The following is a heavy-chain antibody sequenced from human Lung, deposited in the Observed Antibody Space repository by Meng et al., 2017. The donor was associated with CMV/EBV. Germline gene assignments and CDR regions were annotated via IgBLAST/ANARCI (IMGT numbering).Heavy chain of an antibody. D-gene: IGHD5-18*01. V-gene: IGHV1-2*02. Sequence: ASVKVSCKASGYTFTGYYMHWVRQAPGQGLEWMGWINPNSCGTNYAQKFQGRVTRTRDTSISTAYMELSRLRSYDTAVYYCARGRIQLWLEKNDYYGMDVWGQGTTVTVSS. CDR1: GYTFTGYY. J-gene: IGHJ6*02. CDR2: INPNSCGT. CDR3: ARGRIQLWLEKNDYYGMDV.